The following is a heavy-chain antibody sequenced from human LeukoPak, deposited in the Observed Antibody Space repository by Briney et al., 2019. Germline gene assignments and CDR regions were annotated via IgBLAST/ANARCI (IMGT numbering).Heavy chain of an antibody. J-gene: IGHJ4*02. CDR2: ISGSGGST. D-gene: IGHD6-19*01. CDR3: AKDEPRAAVASNPFDY. V-gene: IGHV3-23*01. CDR1: GFTVSRYS. Sequence: GGSLRLSCAASGFTVSRYSMSWVRQAAGKGREWVAAISGSGGSTYYADSVRGRFTISRDNSKNTLYLQMNSLRAEDTAVYYCAKDEPRAAVASNPFDYWGQGTLVTVSS.